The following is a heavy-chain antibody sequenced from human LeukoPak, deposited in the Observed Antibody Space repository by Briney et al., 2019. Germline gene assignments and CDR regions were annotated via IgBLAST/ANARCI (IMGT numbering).Heavy chain of an antibody. D-gene: IGHD1-26*01. CDR3: ARARAHDPFIVGAAYYGMDV. Sequence: GASVKVSCKASGYTFTGYYMHWVRQAPGQGLEWMGWINPNSGGTNYAQKFQGWVTMTRDTSISTAYMELSRLRSDDTAVYYCARARAHDPFIVGAAYYGMDVWAKGPRSPSL. CDR2: INPNSGGT. J-gene: IGHJ6*02. V-gene: IGHV1-2*04. CDR1: GYTFTGYY.